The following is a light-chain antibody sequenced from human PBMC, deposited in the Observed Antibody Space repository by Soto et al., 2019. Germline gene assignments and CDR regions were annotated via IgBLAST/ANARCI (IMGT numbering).Light chain of an antibody. CDR1: SSNIGSNY. Sequence: QSVLAQPPSASGTPGQRVTISCSGSSSNIGSNYVYWYQQLPGTAPKLLIYSNNQRPSGVPDRFSGSKSGTSASLAISGRRSEDESDYYCAAWEDTLSCPWLFATEIKV. J-gene: IGLJ1*01. CDR3: AAWEDTLSCPWL. V-gene: IGLV1-47*02. CDR2: SNN.